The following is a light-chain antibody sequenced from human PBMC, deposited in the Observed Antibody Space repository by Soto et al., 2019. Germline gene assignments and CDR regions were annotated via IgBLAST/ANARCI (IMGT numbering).Light chain of an antibody. CDR2: GAS. Sequence: IVMTQSPATLSVSPGERATLSCRASQSVGSNLAWYQQKPGQAPRHLIYGASTRVTAIPARFSGSGSWTEVTLTISSLQSEDFAVYYCQQHNNWPPTTFGQGTKVEIK. J-gene: IGKJ1*01. CDR1: QSVGSN. V-gene: IGKV3-15*01. CDR3: QQHNNWPPTT.